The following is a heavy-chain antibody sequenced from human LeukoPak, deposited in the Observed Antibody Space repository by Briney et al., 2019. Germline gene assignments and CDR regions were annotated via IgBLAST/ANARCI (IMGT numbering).Heavy chain of an antibody. CDR2: IYSGGST. J-gene: IGHJ6*02. CDR1: GFTVSSNY. V-gene: IGHV3-53*01. D-gene: IGHD4-17*01. CDR3: ARESAVTRHYYYGMDV. Sequence: PGGSLRLSCAASGFTVSSNYMSWVRQAPGKGLEWVSVIYSGGSTYYADSVKGRFTISRDNSKNTLYLQMNSLRAEDTAVYYCARESAVTRHYYYGMDVWGQGTTVTASS.